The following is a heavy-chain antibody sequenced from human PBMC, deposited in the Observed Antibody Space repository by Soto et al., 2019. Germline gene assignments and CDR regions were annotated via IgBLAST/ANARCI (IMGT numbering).Heavy chain of an antibody. Sequence: GASVKVSCKASGYTFTSYGISWVRQAPGQGLEWMGWISAYNGNTNYAQKLQGRVTMTTDTSTSTAYMELRSLRSDDTAVYYCARDQQVELKTFGLVIKGYGMDVWGQGTTVTVSS. V-gene: IGHV1-18*04. CDR3: ARDQQVELKTFGLVIKGYGMDV. CDR1: GYTFTSYG. D-gene: IGHD3-3*01. J-gene: IGHJ6*02. CDR2: ISAYNGNT.